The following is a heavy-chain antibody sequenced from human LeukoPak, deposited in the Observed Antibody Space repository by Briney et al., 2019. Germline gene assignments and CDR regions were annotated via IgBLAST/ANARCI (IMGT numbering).Heavy chain of an antibody. CDR1: GGSISSSSYY. D-gene: IGHD3-9*01. V-gene: IGHV4-39*07. Sequence: SETLSLTCTVSGGSISSSSYYWGWIRQPPGKGLEWIGSIYYSGSTYYNPSLKSRVTISVDTSKNQFSLKLSSVTAADTAVYYCARDLSYDILTGYRGVWYFDLWGRGTLVTVSS. CDR3: ARDLSYDILTGYRGVWYFDL. CDR2: IYYSGST. J-gene: IGHJ2*01.